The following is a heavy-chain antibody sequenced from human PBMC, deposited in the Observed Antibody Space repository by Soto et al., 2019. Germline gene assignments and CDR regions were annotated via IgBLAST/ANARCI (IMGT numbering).Heavy chain of an antibody. D-gene: IGHD3-3*01. J-gene: IGHJ4*02. V-gene: IGHV3-74*01. CDR2: INNDGSDT. CDR3: EIVRDFWSG. Sequence: EVQLVESGGGLVQPGGSLRLSCKGSGFKFSGYWMNWVRQAPGKGLVWVAHINNDGSDTTYADFVKGRFTISRDKAKNTLYLQMASLRAEDTAVYYCEIVRDFWSGWGQGTLVTISS. CDR1: GFKFSGYW.